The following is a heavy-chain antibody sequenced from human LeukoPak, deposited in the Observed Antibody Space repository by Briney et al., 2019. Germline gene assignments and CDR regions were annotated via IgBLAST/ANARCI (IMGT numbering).Heavy chain of an antibody. J-gene: IGHJ4*02. Sequence: SETLSLTCAVYGESFTAHYWTWIRPPPGKRLEWISESTNSGSTNYNPSLKSRVTISVDTSNNQFSLKMTSLTAADTAIYYCSSGGTGEGALDFWGGGNRVTVSS. CDR1: GESFTAHY. D-gene: IGHD3-16*01. CDR2: STNSGST. CDR3: SSGGTGEGALDF. V-gene: IGHV4-34*01.